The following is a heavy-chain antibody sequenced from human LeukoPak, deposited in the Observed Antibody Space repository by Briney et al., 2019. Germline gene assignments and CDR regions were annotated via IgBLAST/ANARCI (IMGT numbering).Heavy chain of an antibody. V-gene: IGHV3-30*18. Sequence: GGSLRLSCAASGFTFSSYGMHWVRQAPGKGLEWVALISYDRSNKYYADSVKGRFTISRDNAKNSLYLQMKSLRAEDTAVYYCAEGGPFDAFDIWGQGTMVTVSS. J-gene: IGHJ3*02. D-gene: IGHD1-26*01. CDR2: ISYDRSNK. CDR1: GFTFSSYG. CDR3: AEGGPFDAFDI.